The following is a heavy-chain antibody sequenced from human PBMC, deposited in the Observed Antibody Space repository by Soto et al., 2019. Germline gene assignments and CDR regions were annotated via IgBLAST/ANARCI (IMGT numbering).Heavy chain of an antibody. V-gene: IGHV3-33*01. Sequence: QVQLVESGGGVVQPGRSLRLSCAASGFTFSSYGVHWVRQAPGKGLEWVAVIWYDGSNKYYADSVKGRFTISRDNSKNTLYLQMNSLRAEDTAVYYCARDGGGYYFDYWGQGTLVTVSS. CDR3: ARDGGGYYFDY. CDR2: IWYDGSNK. J-gene: IGHJ4*02. CDR1: GFTFSSYG. D-gene: IGHD3-16*01.